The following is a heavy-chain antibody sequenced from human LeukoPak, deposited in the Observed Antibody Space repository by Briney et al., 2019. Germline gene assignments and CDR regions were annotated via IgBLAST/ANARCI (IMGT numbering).Heavy chain of an antibody. V-gene: IGHV4-39*07. D-gene: IGHD2-15*01. J-gene: IGHJ6*03. CDR3: ARERNPGDCSGGSCQEGLYYYYMDV. Sequence: SETLSLTCTVSGGSISSSSYYWGWIRQPPGKGLEWIGSIYYSGSTYYNPSLKSRVTISVDTSENQFSLKLSSVTAADTAVYYCARERNPGDCSGGSCQEGLYYYYMDVWGKGTTVTVSS. CDR1: GGSISSSSYY. CDR2: IYYSGST.